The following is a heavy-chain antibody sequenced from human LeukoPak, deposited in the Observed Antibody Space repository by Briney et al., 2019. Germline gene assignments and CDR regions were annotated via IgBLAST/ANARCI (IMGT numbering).Heavy chain of an antibody. CDR1: GFTFSSNW. Sequence: TGGSLRLSCVASGFTFSSNWMSWVRQAPGKGLEWVANIKKDGSEKYYVDSVKGRFTISRDNTKNTLSLQMNSLRAEDTAVYYCARDKYYDRYFDSWGQGTLVTVSS. CDR3: ARDKYYDRYFDS. J-gene: IGHJ4*02. CDR2: IKKDGSEK. V-gene: IGHV3-7*01. D-gene: IGHD3-22*01.